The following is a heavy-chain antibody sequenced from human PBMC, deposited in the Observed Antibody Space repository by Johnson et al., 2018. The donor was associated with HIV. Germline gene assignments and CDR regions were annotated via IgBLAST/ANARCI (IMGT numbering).Heavy chain of an antibody. CDR2: VSGSSSGI. CDR1: GFSLSDYY. CDR3: ARDGAQQLVRDAFDI. D-gene: IGHD6-6*01. V-gene: IGHV3-11*04. Sequence: QVQLVESGGGLVKPGASLRLSCAASGFSLSDYYMSWIRQAPGKGLEWVSYVSGSSSGIYYADPVKGRFTISRDNAKNTLYLQMNSLRAEDTAVYYCARDGAQQLVRDAFDIWGQGTMVTVSS. J-gene: IGHJ3*02.